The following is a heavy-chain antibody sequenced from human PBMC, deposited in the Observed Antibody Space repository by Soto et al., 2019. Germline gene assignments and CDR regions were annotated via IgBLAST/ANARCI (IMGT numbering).Heavy chain of an antibody. CDR1: GFTFSSYS. CDR2: ISGSGGST. CDR3: AKASNITIIVVVITPPGRMAV. D-gene: IGHD3-22*01. Sequence: GGSLRLSCAASGFTFSSYSMNWVRQAPGKGLEWVSAISGSGGSTYYADSVKGRFTISRDNSKNTLYLQMNSLRAEDTAVYYCAKASNITIIVVVITPPGRMAVRGQGTTVTGS. V-gene: IGHV3-23*01. J-gene: IGHJ6*02.